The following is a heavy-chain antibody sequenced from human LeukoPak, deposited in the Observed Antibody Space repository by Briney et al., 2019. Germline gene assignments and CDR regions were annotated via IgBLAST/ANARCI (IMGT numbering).Heavy chain of an antibody. J-gene: IGHJ4*02. V-gene: IGHV1-2*02. Sequence: ASVNVSCKASGYTFTGYYMHWVRQAPGQGLEWMGWINPNSGGTNYAQKFQGRVTMTRDTSISTAYMELSRLRSDDTAVYYCARPYGSGSYYNFDYWGQGTLVTVSS. CDR2: INPNSGGT. CDR3: ARPYGSGSYYNFDY. CDR1: GYTFTGYY. D-gene: IGHD3-10*01.